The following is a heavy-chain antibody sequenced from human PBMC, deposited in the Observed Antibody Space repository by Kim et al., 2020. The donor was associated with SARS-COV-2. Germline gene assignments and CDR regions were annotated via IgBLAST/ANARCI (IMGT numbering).Heavy chain of an antibody. CDR1: GGSFSGYY. CDR3: VSDCAVPYCGGDHDAFDI. V-gene: IGHV4-34*01. J-gene: IGHJ3*02. Sequence: SETLSLTCAVYGGSFSGYYWSWIRQPPGKGLEWIGEINHSGSTNYNPSLKSRVTISVDTSKNQFSLKLSSVTAADTAVYYCVSDCAVPYCGGDHDAFDIWGQGTMVTVSS. D-gene: IGHD2-21*02. CDR2: INHSGST.